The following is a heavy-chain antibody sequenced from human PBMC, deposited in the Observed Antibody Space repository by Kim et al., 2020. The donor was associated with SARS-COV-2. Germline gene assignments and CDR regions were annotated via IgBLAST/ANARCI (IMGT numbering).Heavy chain of an antibody. V-gene: IGHV4-39*01. CDR3: ARRGATGAFDI. J-gene: IGHJ3*02. D-gene: IGHD1-26*01. Sequence: SETLSLTCTVSGGSISSSSYYWGWIRQPPGKGLEWIGSIYYSGSTYYNPSLKSRVTISVDTSKNQFSLKLSSVTAADTAVYYCARRGATGAFDIWGQGTMVTVSS. CDR2: IYYSGST. CDR1: GGSISSSSYY.